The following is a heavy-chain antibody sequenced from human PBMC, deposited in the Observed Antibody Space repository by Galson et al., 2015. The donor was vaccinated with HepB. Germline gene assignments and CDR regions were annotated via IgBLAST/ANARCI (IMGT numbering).Heavy chain of an antibody. J-gene: IGHJ4*02. CDR3: AKDQGYHYNSVAGADY. V-gene: IGHV3-30*02. D-gene: IGHD3-22*01. CDR1: GFSFSDYG. Sequence: SLRLSCAASGFSFSDYGMHWVRQAPGKGLECVAFIRNDGNKKYYPDSVEGRFTVSRDNPKNTLYLEMNNLRAEDTAMYFCAKDQGYHYNSVAGADYWGQGTLVIVSS. CDR2: IRNDGNKK.